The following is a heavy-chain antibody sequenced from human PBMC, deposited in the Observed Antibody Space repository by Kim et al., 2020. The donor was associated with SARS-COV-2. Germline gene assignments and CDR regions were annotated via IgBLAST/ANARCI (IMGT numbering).Heavy chain of an antibody. D-gene: IGHD2-2*01. J-gene: IGHJ4*02. CDR2: IIPIFGTA. V-gene: IGHV1-69*13. Sequence: SVKVSCKASGSTFSSYTISWVRQAPGQGLEWMGGIIPIFGTANYAQKFQGRLTITADESTSTTYMELSSLRSEDTAVYYCAREGIRMPANPFDYWGQGTLVTVSS. CDR1: GSTFSSYT. CDR3: AREGIRMPANPFDY.